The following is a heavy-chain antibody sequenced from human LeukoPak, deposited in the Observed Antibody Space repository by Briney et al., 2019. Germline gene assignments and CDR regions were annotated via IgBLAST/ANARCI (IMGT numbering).Heavy chain of an antibody. CDR2: ISGSGGST. CDR1: GFTFSSYA. CDR3: ANHLPNYPFLAGQLNY. V-gene: IGHV3-23*01. D-gene: IGHD5-24*01. J-gene: IGHJ4*02. Sequence: QPGGSLRLSCAASGFTFSSYAMSWVRQAPGKGLEWVSAISGSGGSTYYADSVKGRFTISRDNSKNTLYLQMNSLRAEDTAVYYCANHLPNYPFLAGQLNYWGQGTLVTVSS.